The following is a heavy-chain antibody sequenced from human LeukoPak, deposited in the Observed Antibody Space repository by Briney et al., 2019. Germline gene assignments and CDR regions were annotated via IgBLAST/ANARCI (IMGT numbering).Heavy chain of an antibody. CDR2: IYPGDSDT. V-gene: IGHV5-51*01. Sequence: GESLKISCKGSGYTFTTYWIGWVRQMPGKGLEWMGIIYPGDSDTRYSPSFQGQVTISADKSISTAYLQWSSLKASDTAMYYCARHSRYYYGSGSTYNWFDPWGQGTLVTVSS. D-gene: IGHD3-10*01. CDR1: GYTFTTYW. CDR3: ARHSRYYYGSGSTYNWFDP. J-gene: IGHJ5*02.